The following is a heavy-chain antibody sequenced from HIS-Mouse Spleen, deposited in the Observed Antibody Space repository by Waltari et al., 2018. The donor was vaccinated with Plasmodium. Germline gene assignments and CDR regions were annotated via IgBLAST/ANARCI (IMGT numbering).Heavy chain of an antibody. J-gene: IGHJ4*02. V-gene: IGHV4-39*07. D-gene: IGHD1-7*01. CDR1: VGSLSSSSYY. CDR2: IYYSGST. CDR3: ARDRITGTSYFDY. Sequence: QLQLQESGPGLVKPSETLSLTCTVSVGSLSSSSYYWGWLRQPPGKGLEWIGSIYYSGSTYYNPSLKSRVTISVDTSKNQFSLKLSSVTAADTAVYYCARDRITGTSYFDYWGQGTLVTVSS.